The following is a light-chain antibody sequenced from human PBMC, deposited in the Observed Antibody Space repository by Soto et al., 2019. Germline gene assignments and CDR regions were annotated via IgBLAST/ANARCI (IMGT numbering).Light chain of an antibody. CDR3: QRSYNAPFT. CDR2: AAS. CDR1: DSIARY. Sequence: DIQMTQSPSSLSAFVGDTVTINCRATDSIARYLNWYQQKPGQAPRVLITAASTLESGVPSRFSGSGSGTDVTLTINNVHPEDFATYYCQRSYNAPFTFGHGTK. J-gene: IGKJ3*01. V-gene: IGKV1-39*01.